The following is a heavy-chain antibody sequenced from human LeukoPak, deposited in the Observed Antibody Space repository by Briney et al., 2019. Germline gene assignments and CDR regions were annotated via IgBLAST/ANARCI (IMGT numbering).Heavy chain of an antibody. CDR3: ARRYYDILTGLYYFDY. Sequence: ASVKVSCKVSGYTLTELSMHWVRQAPGKGLEWMGGFDPEDGETIYAQKFQGRVTMTEDTSTDTAYMELSRLRSDDTAVYYCARRYYDILTGLYYFDYWGQGTLVTVSS. V-gene: IGHV1-24*01. CDR2: FDPEDGET. J-gene: IGHJ4*02. D-gene: IGHD3-9*01. CDR1: GYTLTELS.